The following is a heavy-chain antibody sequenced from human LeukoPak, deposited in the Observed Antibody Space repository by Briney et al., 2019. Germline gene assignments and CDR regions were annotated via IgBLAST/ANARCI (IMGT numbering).Heavy chain of an antibody. J-gene: IGHJ6*03. CDR3: ARGPGYYYYMDV. V-gene: IGHV3-30-3*01. Sequence: GGSLRLSCAASGFTFSSYAMHWVRQAPGKGLEWVAVISYDGSNKYYADSVKGRLTISRDNSKNTLYLQMNSLRAEDTAVYYCARGPGYYYYMDVWGKGTTVTVSS. CDR2: ISYDGSNK. CDR1: GFTFSSYA.